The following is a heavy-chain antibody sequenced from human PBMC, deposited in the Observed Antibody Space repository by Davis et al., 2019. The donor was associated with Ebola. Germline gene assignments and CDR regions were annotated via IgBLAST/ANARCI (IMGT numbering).Heavy chain of an antibody. D-gene: IGHD6-13*01. CDR3: ARGRTAAAGTTTYYYYGMDV. CDR2: INPNSGGT. V-gene: IGHV1-2*04. Sequence: ASVKVSCKASGYTFIGYYMHWVRQAPGQGLEWMGWINPNSGGTNYAQKFQGWVTMTRDTSISTAYIELSRLRSDDTAVYYCARGRTAAAGTTTYYYYGMDVWGQGTTVTVSS. J-gene: IGHJ6*02. CDR1: GYTFIGYY.